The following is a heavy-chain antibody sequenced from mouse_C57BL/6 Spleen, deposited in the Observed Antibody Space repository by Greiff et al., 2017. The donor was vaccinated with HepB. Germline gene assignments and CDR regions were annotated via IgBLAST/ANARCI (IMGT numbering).Heavy chain of an antibody. CDR2: INPNNGGT. J-gene: IGHJ1*03. D-gene: IGHD1-1*01. Sequence: EVQLQQSGPELVKPGASVKIPCKASGYTFTDYNMDWVKQSHGKSLEWIGDINPNNGGTIYNQKFKGKATLTVDKSSSTAYMELRSLTSEDTAVYYCARGHFTTVVAWYFDVWGTGTTVTVSS. CDR1: GYTFTDYN. CDR3: ARGHFTTVVAWYFDV. V-gene: IGHV1-18*01.